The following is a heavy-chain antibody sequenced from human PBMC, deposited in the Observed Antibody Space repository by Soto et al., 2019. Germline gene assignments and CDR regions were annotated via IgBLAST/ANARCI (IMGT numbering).Heavy chain of an antibody. CDR1: GGSISSGGYY. J-gene: IGHJ6*02. CDR2: IYYSGST. Sequence: SETLSLTCTVSGGSISSGGYYWSWIRQHPGKGLEWIGYIYYSGSTYYNPSLKSRVTISVDTSKNQFSLKLSSVTAADTAVYYCARHSSGYYYYSGMDVWGQGTTVTVSS. CDR3: ARHSSGYYYYSGMDV. V-gene: IGHV4-31*03. D-gene: IGHD6-25*01.